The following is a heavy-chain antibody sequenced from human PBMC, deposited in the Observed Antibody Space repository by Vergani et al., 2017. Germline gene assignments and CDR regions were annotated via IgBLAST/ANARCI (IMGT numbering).Heavy chain of an antibody. J-gene: IGHJ4*02. D-gene: IGHD2-2*01. CDR3: AKDPTDIVVVPAAIGSG. Sequence: EVQLLESGGGLVQPGGSLRLSCAASGFTFSSYAMSWVRQAPGKGLEWVSAISGIGGSTYYADSVKGRFTISRDNSKNTLYLQMNSLRTEDTAVYYCAKDPTDIVVVPAAIGSGWGQGTLVTVSS. V-gene: IGHV3-23*01. CDR1: GFTFSSYA. CDR2: ISGIGGST.